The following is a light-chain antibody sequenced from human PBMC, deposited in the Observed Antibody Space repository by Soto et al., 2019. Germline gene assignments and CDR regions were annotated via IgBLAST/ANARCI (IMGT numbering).Light chain of an antibody. V-gene: IGKV1-5*01. CDR1: QSISSW. CDR2: DAS. J-gene: IGKJ1*01. CDR3: QQYNSYPWT. Sequence: DIQITLSPSTLSASVGDRVTMTCRASQSISSWLAWYQQKPGKAPKLLIYDASSLESGVPSRFSGSGSGTELTLTISSLQPDDFATYYCQQYNSYPWTFGQGTKVDIK.